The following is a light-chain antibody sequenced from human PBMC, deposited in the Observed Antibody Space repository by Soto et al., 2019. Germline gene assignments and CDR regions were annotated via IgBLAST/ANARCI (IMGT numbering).Light chain of an antibody. CDR1: QNINNY. V-gene: IGKV1-33*01. J-gene: IGKJ5*01. Sequence: EIKMNQSPCSLSASVGDRVTLTCKASQNINNYLNWYQQKPGRAPKLLIYDASNLEAGVPSRFRGSGSGTDFTFTISRLQPEDIATYYCQQYENLPTFGQGTRLEIK. CDR2: DAS. CDR3: QQYENLPT.